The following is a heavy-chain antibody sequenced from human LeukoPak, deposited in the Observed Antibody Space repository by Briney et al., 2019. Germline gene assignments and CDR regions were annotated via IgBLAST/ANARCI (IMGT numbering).Heavy chain of an antibody. CDR2: MHPNSGGT. CDR3: ARGLGGAGAY. V-gene: IGHV1-2*02. D-gene: IGHD3-16*01. J-gene: IGHJ4*02. CDR1: GYTFTDYY. Sequence: ASVKVSCRASGYTFTDYYMHWLRQAPGQGLEWMGWMHPNSGGTNYAQKFQGRVTMTRDTSISTAYMDLSSLRSDDTAVYYCARGLGGAGAYWGQGTLVTVSS.